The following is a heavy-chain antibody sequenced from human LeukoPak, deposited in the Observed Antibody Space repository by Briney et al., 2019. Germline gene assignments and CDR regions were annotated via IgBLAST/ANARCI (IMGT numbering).Heavy chain of an antibody. D-gene: IGHD6-13*01. J-gene: IGHJ6*02. V-gene: IGHV1-69*08. CDR3: ATTAGAAGGYYGMDV. CDR1: GGTFSSYT. CDR2: IIPILGTA. Sequence: SVKVSCKASGGTFSSYTISWVRQAPGQGLEWMGRIIPILGTANYAQKFQGRVTITADKSTSTAYMELSSLRSEDTAVYYCATTAGAAGGYYGMDVWGQGTTVTVSS.